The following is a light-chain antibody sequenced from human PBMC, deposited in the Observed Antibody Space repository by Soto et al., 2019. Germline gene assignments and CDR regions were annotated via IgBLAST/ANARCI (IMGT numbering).Light chain of an antibody. V-gene: IGKV1-17*01. CDR1: RGIGND. J-gene: IGKJ1*01. Sequence: DIQMTQSPSSLSASVGDRVTITCRASRGIGNDLGWYQQKPGKAPKCLIYAASSLQSGVPSRFSGSGSGTEFTLTVSSLQPEDFGTYYCLQHTAYPWTFGQGTRGEIK. CDR2: AAS. CDR3: LQHTAYPWT.